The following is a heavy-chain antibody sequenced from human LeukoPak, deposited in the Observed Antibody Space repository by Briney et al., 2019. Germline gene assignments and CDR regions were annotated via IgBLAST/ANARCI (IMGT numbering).Heavy chain of an antibody. CDR2: IFPSGGEI. Sequence: GGSLRPSCAASGFTFSSYWMSWVRQAPGKGLEWVSSIFPSGGEIHYADSVRGRFTISRDNSKSTLSLQMNSLRAEDTAIYYCATYRQVLLPFESWGQGTLVTVSS. D-gene: IGHD2-8*02. J-gene: IGHJ4*02. CDR1: GFTFSSYW. CDR3: ATYRQVLLPFES. V-gene: IGHV3-23*01.